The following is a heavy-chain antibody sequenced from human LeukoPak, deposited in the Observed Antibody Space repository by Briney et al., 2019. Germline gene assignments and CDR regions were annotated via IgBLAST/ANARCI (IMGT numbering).Heavy chain of an antibody. Sequence: ASVKVSCKASGYTFTGYYMHWVRQAPGQGLEWMGWINPNSGGTNYARKFQGRVTMTRDTSISTAYMELSGLRSDDTAVCYCARAGAVVDNWFDPWGQGTLVTVSS. CDR3: ARAGAVVDNWFDP. CDR1: GYTFTGYY. D-gene: IGHD2-15*01. J-gene: IGHJ5*02. CDR2: INPNSGGT. V-gene: IGHV1-2*02.